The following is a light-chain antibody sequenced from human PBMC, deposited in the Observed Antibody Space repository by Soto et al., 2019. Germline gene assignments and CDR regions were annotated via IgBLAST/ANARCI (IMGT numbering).Light chain of an antibody. Sequence: DIHLTQSPSTLSASVGDRVTISCRASQSINKWLAWYQHKPGKAPNLLIYEVSTLHTGVPSRFSGSGSGTDFTLTISSLQPEDFATYYCQHQAFGQGTKVDIK. CDR2: EVS. CDR1: QSINKW. J-gene: IGKJ1*01. V-gene: IGKV1-5*03. CDR3: QHQA.